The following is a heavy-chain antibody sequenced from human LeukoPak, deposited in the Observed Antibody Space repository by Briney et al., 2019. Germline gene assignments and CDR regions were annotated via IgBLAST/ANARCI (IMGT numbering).Heavy chain of an antibody. J-gene: IGHJ4*02. CDR3: AREQSGDGWSGFDY. D-gene: IGHD6-19*01. V-gene: IGHV3-30*15. CDR2: ISDDGSRQ. Sequence: GGSLRLSCAASGFTFRSYAMHWVRQAPGKGLEWVAVISDDGSRQHYADFLEGRITISRDNSKNTVSLQMSSLRTEGMAVYFCAREQSGDGWSGFDYWGQGTLVTVSS. CDR1: GFTFRSYA.